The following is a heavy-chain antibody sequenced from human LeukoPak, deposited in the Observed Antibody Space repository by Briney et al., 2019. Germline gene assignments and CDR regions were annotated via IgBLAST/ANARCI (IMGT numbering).Heavy chain of an antibody. V-gene: IGHV3-21*01. CDR1: GFTFSSYS. D-gene: IGHD2-2*01. J-gene: IGHJ4*02. CDR3: ASEVVPAAIGWDGGVDY. Sequence: GGSLRLSCAASGFTFSSYSMNWVRQAPGKGLEWVSSISSSSSYIYYADPVKGRFTISRDNAKDSLYLQMNSLRAEDTAVYYCASEVVPAAIGWDGGVDYWGQGTLVTVSS. CDR2: ISSSSSYI.